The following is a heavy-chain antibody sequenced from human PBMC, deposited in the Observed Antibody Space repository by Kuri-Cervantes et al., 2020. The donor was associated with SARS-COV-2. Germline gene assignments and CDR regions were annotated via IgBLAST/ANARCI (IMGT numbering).Heavy chain of an antibody. CDR1: GGTFSSYA. D-gene: IGHD4-23*01. CDR3: ARSPVGGNSVDHFDY. Sequence: SVKVSCKASGGTFSSYAISWVRQAPGQGLEWMGGIIPIFGTANYAQKFQGRVTITADESTSTAYMGLSSLRSEDTAVYYCARSPVGGNSVDHFDYWGQGTLVTVSS. J-gene: IGHJ4*02. V-gene: IGHV1-69*13. CDR2: IIPIFGTA.